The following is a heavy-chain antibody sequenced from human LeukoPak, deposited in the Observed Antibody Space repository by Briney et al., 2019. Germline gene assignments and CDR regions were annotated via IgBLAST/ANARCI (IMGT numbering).Heavy chain of an antibody. V-gene: IGHV1-69*05. Sequence: SVKVSCKASGYTFTGYYTHWVRQAPGQGLEWMGRIIPIFGTANYAQKFQGRVTITTDESTSTAYMELSSLRSEDTAVYYCAVEWELLGYYFDYWGQGTLVTVSS. D-gene: IGHD1-26*01. CDR1: GYTFTGYY. CDR2: IIPIFGTA. CDR3: AVEWELLGYYFDY. J-gene: IGHJ4*02.